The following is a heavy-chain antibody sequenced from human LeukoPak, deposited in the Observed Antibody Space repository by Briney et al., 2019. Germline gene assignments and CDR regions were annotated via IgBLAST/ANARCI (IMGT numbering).Heavy chain of an antibody. D-gene: IGHD2-2*01. Sequence: SETLSLTCTVSGGPIFSYYWSWIRQTAGKGLEWIGRLYPGVGTDYNPSLKSRVTMSVDTSKRQFALKLSAVTAADTAVYYCARRLIWGGNNCSSTSCYSPRNWFDPWGQGTLVTVSS. CDR3: ARRLIWGGNNCSSTSCYSPRNWFDP. V-gene: IGHV4-4*07. CDR1: GGPIFSYY. CDR2: LYPGVGT. J-gene: IGHJ5*02.